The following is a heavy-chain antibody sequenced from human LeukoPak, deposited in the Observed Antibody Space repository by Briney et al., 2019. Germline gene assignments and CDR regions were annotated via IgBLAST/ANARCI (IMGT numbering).Heavy chain of an antibody. Sequence: GGSLRLSCAASGFTFSSYGMHWVRQAPGKGLEWVAFIRYDGSNKYYADSVKGRFTISRDNSKNTLYLQMNSLRAEDTAVYYCAKDPWFYGSGTEGGYFDYWGQGTLVTVSS. J-gene: IGHJ4*02. CDR2: IRYDGSNK. CDR1: GFTFSSYG. V-gene: IGHV3-30*02. CDR3: AKDPWFYGSGTEGGYFDY. D-gene: IGHD3-10*01.